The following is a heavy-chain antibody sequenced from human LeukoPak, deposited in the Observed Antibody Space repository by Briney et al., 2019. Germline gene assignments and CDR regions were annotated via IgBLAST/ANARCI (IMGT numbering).Heavy chain of an antibody. V-gene: IGHV3-43*01. CDR3: AKDTDSAIGY. Sequence: PGGSLRLSCAASGFTFHNYHMHWVRQAPGKGLEWVSLISWDGGTTYYADSVKGRFTISRDNSKNSLYLEMNSLRTEDTALYYCAKDTDSAIGYWGQGTLVIVSS. D-gene: IGHD5/OR15-5a*01. CDR1: GFTFHNYH. CDR2: ISWDGGTT. J-gene: IGHJ4*02.